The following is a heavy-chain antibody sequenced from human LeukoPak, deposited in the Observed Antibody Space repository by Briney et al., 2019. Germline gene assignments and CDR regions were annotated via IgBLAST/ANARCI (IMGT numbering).Heavy chain of an antibody. D-gene: IGHD6-19*01. Sequence: GGSLRLSCAASGFSFSDYSMNWVRQAPGKGLEWVSYISSGTNTSYYADSVKGRFIISRDNAKNSLYLQMNSLRDEDTAVYYCARPITSGWTFPFDYWGQGIVVTVSS. CDR2: ISSGTNTS. J-gene: IGHJ4*02. V-gene: IGHV3-48*02. CDR1: GFSFSDYS. CDR3: ARPITSGWTFPFDY.